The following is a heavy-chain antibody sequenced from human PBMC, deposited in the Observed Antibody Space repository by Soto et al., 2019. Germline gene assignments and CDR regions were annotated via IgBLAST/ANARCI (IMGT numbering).Heavy chain of an antibody. V-gene: IGHV3-23*01. CDR1: GFTFSTYA. J-gene: IGHJ4*02. Sequence: DVNLLQSGGGSAQPGGSLRLSCATSGFTFSTYAMTWVRQVPGRGLQWVSTILPDETGFYAVSVKGRFTISRDNYRAIVYLQMNDLWVEDAAIYYCAKDRLPTSGQRFYFDSWGQGSLVTVSS. CDR2: ILPDETG. D-gene: IGHD2-15*01. CDR3: AKDRLPTSGQRFYFDS.